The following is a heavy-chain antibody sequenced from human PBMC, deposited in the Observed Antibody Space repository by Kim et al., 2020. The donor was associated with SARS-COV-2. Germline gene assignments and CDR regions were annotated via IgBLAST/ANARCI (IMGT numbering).Heavy chain of an antibody. D-gene: IGHD3-3*01. CDR3: AKDLVRITIFGVVIRPPYYYYGMDV. V-gene: IGHV3-33*06. CDR2: IWYDGSNK. Sequence: GGSLRLSCAASGFTFSSYAMHWVRQAPGKGLEWVAVIWYDGSNKYYADSVKGRFTISRDNSKNTLYLQMNSLRAEDTAVYYCAKDLVRITIFGVVIRPPYYYYGMDVWGQGTTVTVSS. CDR1: GFTFSSYA. J-gene: IGHJ6*02.